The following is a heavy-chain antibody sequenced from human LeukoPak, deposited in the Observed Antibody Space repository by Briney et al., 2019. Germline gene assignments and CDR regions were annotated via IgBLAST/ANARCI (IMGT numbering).Heavy chain of an antibody. CDR1: GFTFSNYA. D-gene: IGHD1-14*01. CDR2: ISYDGSNK. J-gene: IGHJ4*02. V-gene: IGHV3-30-3*01. CDR3: SRGTGDH. Sequence: GGSLRLSCAASGFTFSNYAIHWVRQAPGKGLEWVAVISYDGSNKYYADSVKGRFTISRDSSKNTVYLEIDSLRPEDTALYYCSRGTGDHWGQGTLVTVSS.